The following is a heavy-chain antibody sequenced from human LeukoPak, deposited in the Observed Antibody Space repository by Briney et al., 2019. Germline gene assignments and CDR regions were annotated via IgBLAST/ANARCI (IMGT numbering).Heavy chain of an antibody. V-gene: IGHV1-3*01. CDR2: INAGNGNT. CDR3: AGDDSKSRYFDWSLFDY. D-gene: IGHD3-9*01. J-gene: IGHJ4*02. CDR1: GYTFTSYA. Sequence: ASVKVSCKASGYTFTSYAMHWVRQAPGQRLEWMGWINAGNGNTKYPQKFQGRVTITRDTSASTAYMELSSLRSEDTAVYYCAGDDSKSRYFDWSLFDYWGQGTLVTVSS.